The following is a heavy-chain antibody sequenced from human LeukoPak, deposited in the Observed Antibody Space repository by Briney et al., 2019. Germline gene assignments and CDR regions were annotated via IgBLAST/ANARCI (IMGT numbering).Heavy chain of an antibody. J-gene: IGHJ3*02. V-gene: IGHV4-34*01. Sequence: PSETLSLTCAVYCGSSSGYYWSWIRQPPGKGLEWIGEINHSGSTNYNPSLKSRVTIPVDTSKNQFSLKLSSVTAADTAVYYCARGRGEYYYGSGSLHDAFDIWGQGTMVTVSS. CDR1: CGSSSGYY. CDR3: ARGRGEYYYGSGSLHDAFDI. D-gene: IGHD3-10*01. CDR2: INHSGST.